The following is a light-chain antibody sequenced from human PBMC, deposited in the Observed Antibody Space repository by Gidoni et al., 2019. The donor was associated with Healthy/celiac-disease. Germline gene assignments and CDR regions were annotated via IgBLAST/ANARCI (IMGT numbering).Light chain of an antibody. CDR3: QQYDSYPLT. Sequence: IRMTQSPSSFSASTGDRVTNTCRTIQGISSYLAWYQQKPGKAPKLLIYAASTLQSGVPTRFSGSGSGTDFTLTISCLQSEDFATYYCQQYDSYPLTFGEGTKVEIK. CDR1: QGISSY. CDR2: AAS. V-gene: IGKV1-8*01. J-gene: IGKJ4*01.